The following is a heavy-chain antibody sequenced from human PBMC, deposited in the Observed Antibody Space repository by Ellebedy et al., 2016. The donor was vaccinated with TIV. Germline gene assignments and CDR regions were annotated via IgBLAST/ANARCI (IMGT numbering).Heavy chain of an antibody. CDR3: ARHELGENAAFDY. CDR2: IDPSDSYM. J-gene: IGHJ4*02. V-gene: IGHV5-10-1*01. CDR1: GYSFIHYW. Sequence: GGSLRLXXKGSGYSFIHYWITWVRQMPGKGLEWMGRIDPSDSYMKYSPSFQGHATISVDKSITTAYLQWSTLKASDTAIYYCARHELGENAAFDYWGQGTLVTVSS. D-gene: IGHD7-27*01.